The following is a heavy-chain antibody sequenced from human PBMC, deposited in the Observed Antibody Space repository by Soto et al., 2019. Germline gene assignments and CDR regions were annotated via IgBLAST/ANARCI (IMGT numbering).Heavy chain of an antibody. CDR1: GGSISSGDYY. J-gene: IGHJ3*02. CDR2: IYYSGST. CDR3: ARDGSDCSGGSCLPYFDI. D-gene: IGHD2-15*01. Sequence: SETLSLTCTVSGGSISSGDYYWSWIRQPPGKGLEWIGYIYYSGSTYYNPSLKSRVTISVDTSKNQFSLKLSSVTAADTAVYYCARDGSDCSGGSCLPYFDIWGQGTMVIVSS. V-gene: IGHV4-30-4*01.